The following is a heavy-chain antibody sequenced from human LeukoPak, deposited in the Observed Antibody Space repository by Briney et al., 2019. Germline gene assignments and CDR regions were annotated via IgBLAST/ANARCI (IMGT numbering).Heavy chain of an antibody. CDR1: RFTFSSYA. Sequence: PGGSLRLSCAASRFTFSSYAMHWVRQAPGKGLEWVAVISYDGSNKYYADSVKGRFTISRDNSKNTLYLQMNSLRAEDTAVYYCARDHWVAEGSFDYWGQGTLVTVSS. D-gene: IGHD2-15*01. V-gene: IGHV3-30*14. J-gene: IGHJ4*02. CDR2: ISYDGSNK. CDR3: ARDHWVAEGSFDY.